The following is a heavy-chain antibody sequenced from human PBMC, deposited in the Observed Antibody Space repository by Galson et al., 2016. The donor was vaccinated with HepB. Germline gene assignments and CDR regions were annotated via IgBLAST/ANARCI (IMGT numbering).Heavy chain of an antibody. V-gene: IGHV5-10-1*01. CDR1: GYSFTSYY. Sequence: QSGAEVKKPGESLRISCKGSGYSFTSYYINWVRQMPGKGLEWMGNIGPSDSYTNYSPSFQGHVTISADKSITTAYLQWGSLKASDTAMYYCARRTGFGARFDYWGQGTLVTVST. CDR3: ARRTGFGARFDY. CDR2: IGPSDSYT. D-gene: IGHD3-10*01. J-gene: IGHJ4*02.